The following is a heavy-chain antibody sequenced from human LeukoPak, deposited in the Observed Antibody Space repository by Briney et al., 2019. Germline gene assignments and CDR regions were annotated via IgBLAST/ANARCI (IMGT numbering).Heavy chain of an antibody. Sequence: ASVKVSCKASGYTFTSYYMHWVRQAPGQGLEWMGIINPSGGSTSYAQKFQGRVTMTRDTSTSTVYMELSSLRSEDTAVYYCAREGAVEDYYDSSGYLDYWGQGTLVTVSS. CDR2: INPSGGST. D-gene: IGHD3-22*01. CDR3: AREGAVEDYYDSSGYLDY. CDR1: GYTFTSYY. V-gene: IGHV1-46*01. J-gene: IGHJ4*02.